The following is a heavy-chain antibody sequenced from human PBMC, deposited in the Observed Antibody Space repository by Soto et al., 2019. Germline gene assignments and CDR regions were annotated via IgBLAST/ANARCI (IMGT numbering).Heavy chain of an antibody. CDR1: GFTFSSYE. J-gene: IGHJ4*02. V-gene: IGHV3-48*03. D-gene: IGHD3-3*01. Sequence: EVHLVESGGGLVEPGGSLRLSCAASGFTFSSYEMIWVRQAPGEGLECLSYITRGGTIIHYADSVKGRFTISRDNARNSLYLQMNSLRAEDSAVYYCASVWSGYSGAHFWGQGTLVTVSS. CDR3: ASVWSGYSGAHF. CDR2: ITRGGTII.